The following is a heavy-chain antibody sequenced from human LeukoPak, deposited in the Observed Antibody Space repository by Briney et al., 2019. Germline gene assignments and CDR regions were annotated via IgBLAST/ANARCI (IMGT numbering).Heavy chain of an antibody. J-gene: IGHJ5*02. CDR1: GYTFTGYY. D-gene: IGHD4/OR15-4a*01. V-gene: IGHV1-2*02. CDR3: ARDSWGGYGDGNWFDP. CDR2: INPNSGGT. Sequence: ASVKVSCKASGYTFTGYYMHWVRQAPGQGLEWMGWINPNSGGTNYAQEFQGRVTMTRDTSITTAYMELSRLRSDDTAVYYCARDSWGGYGDGNWFDPWGQGTLVTVSS.